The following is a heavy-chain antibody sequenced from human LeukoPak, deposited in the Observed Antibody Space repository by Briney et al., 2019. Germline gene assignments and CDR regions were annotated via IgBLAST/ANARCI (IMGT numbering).Heavy chain of an antibody. CDR2: TDSGGST. J-gene: IGHJ4*02. CDR1: GFTVSSHY. V-gene: IGHV3-53*01. Sequence: GGSLRLSCAASGFTVSSHYMSWVRQAPGKGLEWVSVTDSGGSTSYADSVKGRFTISRDTSKNTLYLQMNGLRAEDTAVYYCARLGDYSNKDWGQGTLVTVSS. CDR3: ARLGDYSNKD. D-gene: IGHD4-11*01.